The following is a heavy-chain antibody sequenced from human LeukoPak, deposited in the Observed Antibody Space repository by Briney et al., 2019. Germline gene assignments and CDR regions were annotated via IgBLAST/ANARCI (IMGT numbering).Heavy chain of an antibody. Sequence: PGGSLRLSCTASGFAFDDHGMSWVRQAPGKGLEWGSGLNWNGGVTGYIDSVKGRFTISRDNANNSLYLQMNSLRAEDTALYYCARALSGYIYRDAFDIWGQGTMVTVSS. D-gene: IGHD5-24*01. CDR2: LNWNGGVT. CDR3: ARALSGYIYRDAFDI. CDR1: GFAFDDHG. J-gene: IGHJ3*02. V-gene: IGHV3-20*04.